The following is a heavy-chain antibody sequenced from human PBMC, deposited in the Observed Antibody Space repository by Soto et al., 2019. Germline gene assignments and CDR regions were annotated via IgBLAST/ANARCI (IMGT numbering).Heavy chain of an antibody. Sequence: GGSLRLSCAASGFTFDDYAMHWVRQAPGKGLEWVSGISWNSGSIGYADSVKGRFTISRDNAKNSLYLQMNSLRAEDTALYYCAKGHSEDIVDMGTFDYWGQGTLVTVSS. CDR1: GFTFDDYA. CDR2: ISWNSGSI. J-gene: IGHJ4*02. D-gene: IGHD2-15*01. V-gene: IGHV3-9*01. CDR3: AKGHSEDIVDMGTFDY.